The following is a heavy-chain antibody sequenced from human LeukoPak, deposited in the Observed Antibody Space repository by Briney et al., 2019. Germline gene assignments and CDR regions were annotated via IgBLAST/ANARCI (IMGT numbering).Heavy chain of an antibody. CDR2: ISAYNGNT. CDR3: ARDEYSSSSDY. J-gene: IGHJ4*02. V-gene: IGHV1-18*01. Sequence: GASVKVSCKASGYTFTSYGISWVRQAPGQGLEWMGWISAYNGNTNYAQKLQGRVTMTTDTSTSTAHMGLRSLRSDDTAVYYCARDEYSSSSDYWGQGTLVTVSS. CDR1: GYTFTSYG. D-gene: IGHD6-6*01.